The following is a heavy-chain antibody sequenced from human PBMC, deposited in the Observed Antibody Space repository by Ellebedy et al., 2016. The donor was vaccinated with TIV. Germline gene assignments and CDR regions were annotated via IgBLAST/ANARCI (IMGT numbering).Heavy chain of an antibody. J-gene: IGHJ6*02. CDR1: GGTFSSYA. CDR2: IIPIFGTA. V-gene: IGHV1-69*13. D-gene: IGHD2/OR15-2a*01. Sequence: AASVKVSCKASGGTFSSYAISWVRQAPGQGLEWMGGIIPIFGTANYAQKFQGRVTITADESTSTAYMELSSLRSEDTAVYYCARVLQLSSYYYYGMDVWGQGTTVTVSS. CDR3: ARVLQLSSYYYYGMDV.